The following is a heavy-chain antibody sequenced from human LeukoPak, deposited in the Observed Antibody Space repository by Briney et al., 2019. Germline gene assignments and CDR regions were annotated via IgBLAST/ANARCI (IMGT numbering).Heavy chain of an antibody. CDR2: INPDGTST. D-gene: IGHD3-3*01. CDR3: GTLGVMLEVDF. CDR1: GFTFSRYW. Sequence: PGGSLRLSCAASGFTFSRYWMFWVRQAPGEGLVWVSRINPDGTSTNYADSVKGRFTISRDNTKSTLYLQMNTLRPEDTAVYYCGTLGVMLEVDFWGQGALVTVSS. J-gene: IGHJ4*02. V-gene: IGHV3-74*01.